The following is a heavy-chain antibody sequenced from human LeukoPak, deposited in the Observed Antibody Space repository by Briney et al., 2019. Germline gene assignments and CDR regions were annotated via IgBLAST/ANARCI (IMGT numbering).Heavy chain of an antibody. Sequence: SETLSLTCTVSGGSISSYYWSWIRQPPGKGLEWIGYIYYSGSTNYNPSLKSRVTISVDTSKNQFSLKLSPVTAADTAVYYCAGSGSYYWFDYWGQGTLVTVSS. CDR1: GGSISSYY. V-gene: IGHV4-59*01. CDR3: AGSGSYYWFDY. J-gene: IGHJ4*02. CDR2: IYYSGST. D-gene: IGHD1-26*01.